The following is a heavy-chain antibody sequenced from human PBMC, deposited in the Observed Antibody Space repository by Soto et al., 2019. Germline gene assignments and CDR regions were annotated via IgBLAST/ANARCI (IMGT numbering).Heavy chain of an antibody. CDR2: IHSDGSAT. J-gene: IGHJ4*01. D-gene: IGHD1-26*01. CDR1: GFTFDYYW. V-gene: IGHV3-74*03. Sequence: EVQLVESGGGLVQPGGSLRLTCAASGFTFDYYWMHWVRQAPGKGLVWVSRIHSDGSATTYADSVKGRCTISRDNTKNTVYMQMNSLGVEDTAVYFCARGGVGNFDLWGRGPLVTVSS. CDR3: ARGGVGNFDL.